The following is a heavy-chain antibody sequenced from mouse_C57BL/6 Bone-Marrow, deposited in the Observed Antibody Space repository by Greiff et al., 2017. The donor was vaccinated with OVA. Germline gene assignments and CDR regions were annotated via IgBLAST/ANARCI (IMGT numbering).Heavy chain of an antibody. V-gene: IGHV1-62-3*01. J-gene: IGHJ1*03. CDR2: IDPNSGST. Sequence: QVQLQQPGAELVKPGASVKLSCKASGYTFTSYWMHWVKQRPGRGLEWIGRIDPNSGSTNYNEKFKSKATLTVDKSSSTAYMQLSSLTSEDSAVYYCARADYGSSYYWYFDGWGTGTTVTVSS. CDR3: ARADYGSSYYWYFDG. CDR1: GYTFTSYW. D-gene: IGHD1-1*01.